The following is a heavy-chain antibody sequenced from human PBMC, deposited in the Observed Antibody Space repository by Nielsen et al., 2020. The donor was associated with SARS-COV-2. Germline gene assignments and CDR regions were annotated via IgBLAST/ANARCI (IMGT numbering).Heavy chain of an antibody. D-gene: IGHD2-2*01. CDR1: GFTFSSYA. J-gene: IGHJ6*02. V-gene: IGHV3-23*01. Sequence: GGSLRLSCAASGFTFSSYAMSWVRQAPGKGLERVSAISGSGGSTYYADSVKGRFTISRDNSKNTLYLQMNSLRAEDTAVYYCAKARLVVPAARRNYYYYGMDVWGQGTTVTVSS. CDR3: AKARLVVPAARRNYYYYGMDV. CDR2: ISGSGGST.